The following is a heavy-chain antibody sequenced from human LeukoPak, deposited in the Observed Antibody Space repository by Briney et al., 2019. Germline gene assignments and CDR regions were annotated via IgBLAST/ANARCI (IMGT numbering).Heavy chain of an antibody. D-gene: IGHD6-19*01. V-gene: IGHV4-39*07. J-gene: IGHJ5*02. CDR3: ARDSQTGQWLT. CDR1: GGSISSSSYY. Sequence: NPSETLSLTCTVSGGSISSSSYYWGWIRQPPGKGLEWIGSIYYSGSTYYNPSLKSRVTISVDTSKNQFSLKLSSVTAADTAVYYCARDSQTGQWLTWGQGTLVTVSS. CDR2: IYYSGST.